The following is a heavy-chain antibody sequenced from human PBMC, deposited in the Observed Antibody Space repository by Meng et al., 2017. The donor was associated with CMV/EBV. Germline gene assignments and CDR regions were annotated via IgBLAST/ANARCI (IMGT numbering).Heavy chain of an antibody. CDR2: INHSGST. CDR3: ARLRSGSFRGWFDP. CDR1: GGSFSGYH. Sequence: QVQLQQWGPSLFKPSSHLPLTLPVYGGSFSGYHGSLIRQPPGKGLEWIGEINHSGSTNYNPSLKSRVTISVDTSKNQFSLKLSSVTAADTAVYYCARLRSGSFRGWFDPWGQGTLVTVSS. D-gene: IGHD1-26*01. J-gene: IGHJ5*02. V-gene: IGHV4-34*01.